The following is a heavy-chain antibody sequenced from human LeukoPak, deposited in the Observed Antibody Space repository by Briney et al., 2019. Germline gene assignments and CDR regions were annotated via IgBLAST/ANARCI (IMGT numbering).Heavy chain of an antibody. CDR2: ISGSGGTT. D-gene: IGHD6-19*01. J-gene: IGHJ4*02. V-gene: IGHV3-23*01. CDR1: GFTFSSYA. CDR3: AKGYSSGWYFFDY. Sequence: GGSLRLSCAASGFTFSSYAMSWVRQAPGKGLEWVSAISGSGGTTYYADSVKGRFTISRDNSKNTLYLQMNSLRAEDTAVYYCAKGYSSGWYFFDYWGQGTLVTVSS.